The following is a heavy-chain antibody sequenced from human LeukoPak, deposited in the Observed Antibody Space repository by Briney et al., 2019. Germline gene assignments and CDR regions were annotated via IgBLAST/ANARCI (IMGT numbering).Heavy chain of an antibody. CDR3: AKVSVGAVDY. V-gene: IGHV3-30-3*02. CDR2: ISYDGNKK. CDR1: GFNFGTYA. J-gene: IGHJ4*02. Sequence: GRSLRLSCAASGFNFGTYAIHWVRQAPGEGLEWVAVISYDGNKKYCADSVTGRFTISRDNSKNTLYLQMNSLRAEDTAVYYCAKVSVGAVDYWGQGTLVTVSS. D-gene: IGHD5/OR15-5a*01.